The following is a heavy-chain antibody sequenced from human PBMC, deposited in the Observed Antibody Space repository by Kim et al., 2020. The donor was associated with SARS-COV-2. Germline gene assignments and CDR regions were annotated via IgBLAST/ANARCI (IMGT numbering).Heavy chain of an antibody. Sequence: YYADSVKGPFTISRDNAKNSRYLKMNSLRAEDTAVYYCARDAYYYYGMDVWGQGTTVTVSS. J-gene: IGHJ6*02. V-gene: IGHV3-21*01. CDR3: ARDAYYYYGMDV.